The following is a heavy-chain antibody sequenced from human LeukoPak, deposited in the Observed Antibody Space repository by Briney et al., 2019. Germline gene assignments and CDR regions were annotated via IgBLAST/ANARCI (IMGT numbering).Heavy chain of an antibody. CDR3: ATERRRAVAGQYWYFDL. D-gene: IGHD6-19*01. J-gene: IGHJ2*01. Sequence: ASVKVSCKVSGYTLTELSMHWVRQAPGKGLEWMGGFDPEDGETIYAQKFQGRVTMTEDTSTDTAYVELSSLRSEDTAVYYCATERRRAVAGQYWYFDLWGRGTLVTVSS. CDR2: FDPEDGET. CDR1: GYTLTELS. V-gene: IGHV1-24*01.